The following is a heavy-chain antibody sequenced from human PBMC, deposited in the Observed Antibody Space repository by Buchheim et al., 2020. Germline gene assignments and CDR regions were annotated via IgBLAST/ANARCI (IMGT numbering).Heavy chain of an antibody. V-gene: IGHV3-23*01. CDR1: GFTFNTYA. CDR2: ISYSGGSP. D-gene: IGHD2-2*01. CDR3: AKDRGYQRPDYYFDY. Sequence: EVQLWQSGGGLVQPGGSLRLSCAASGFTFNTYAMTWVRQAPGRGLEWVSSISYSGGSPYYVDSVRGRFTISRDNSKHTLYLQMNSLGVEDTAIYYCAKDRGYQRPDYYFDYWGQGTL. J-gene: IGHJ4*02.